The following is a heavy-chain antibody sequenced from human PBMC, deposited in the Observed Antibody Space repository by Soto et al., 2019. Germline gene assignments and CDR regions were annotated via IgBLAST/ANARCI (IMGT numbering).Heavy chain of an antibody. CDR1: GGSISSSNW. CDR2: IYHSGST. J-gene: IGHJ4*02. D-gene: IGHD3-16*02. Sequence: SETLSLTCAVSGGSISSSNWWSWVRQPPGKGLEWIGEIYHSGSTNYNPSLKSRVTISVDKSKNQFSLKLSSVTAADTAVYYCARVEITFGGVIGALDYWGQGTLVTAPQ. V-gene: IGHV4-4*02. CDR3: ARVEITFGGVIGALDY.